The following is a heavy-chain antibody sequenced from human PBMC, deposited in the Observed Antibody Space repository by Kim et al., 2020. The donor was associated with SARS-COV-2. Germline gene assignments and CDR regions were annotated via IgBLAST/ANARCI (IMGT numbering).Heavy chain of an antibody. J-gene: IGHJ4*01. CDR3: AKDRVGILGRHNGGFFD. CDR1: GFTFSSYG. V-gene: IGHV3-30*18. CDR2: ISYDGSNK. D-gene: IGHD5-18*01. Sequence: GGSLRLSCAASGFTFSSYGMHWVRQAPGKGLEWVAVISYDGSNKYYADSVKGRFTISRDNSKNTLYLQMNSLRAEDTAVYYCAKDRVGILGRHNGGFFD.